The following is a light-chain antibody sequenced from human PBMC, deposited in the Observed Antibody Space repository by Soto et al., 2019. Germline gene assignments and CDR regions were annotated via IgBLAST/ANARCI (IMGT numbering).Light chain of an antibody. CDR2: EVS. CDR1: SSDVGGYNY. J-gene: IGLJ1*01. CDR3: SSYGSTSTRYV. Sequence: QSALTQPASVSGSPGQSITISCTGTSSDVGGYNYVSWYQQHPGKAPKLMIYEVSNRPSGVSNHFSGSKSANTASLTISGLQAEDEADYFCSSYGSTSTRYVFGTGTKLTVL. V-gene: IGLV2-14*01.